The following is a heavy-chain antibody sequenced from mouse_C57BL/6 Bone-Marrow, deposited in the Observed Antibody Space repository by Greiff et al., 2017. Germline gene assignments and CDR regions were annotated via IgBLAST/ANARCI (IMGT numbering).Heavy chain of an antibody. J-gene: IGHJ2*01. D-gene: IGHD1-1*01. V-gene: IGHV1-82*01. CDR3: ARVGNYYYGFDY. CDR1: GYAFSSSW. CDR2: IYPGDGDT. Sequence: VQLQQSGPELVKPGASVKISRKASGYAFSSSWMNWVKQRPGKGLEWSGRIYPGDGDTNYKGKFKGKATLTADKSSSTAYMQLSSLTSEDSAVYFCARVGNYYYGFDYWGQGTTLTVSS.